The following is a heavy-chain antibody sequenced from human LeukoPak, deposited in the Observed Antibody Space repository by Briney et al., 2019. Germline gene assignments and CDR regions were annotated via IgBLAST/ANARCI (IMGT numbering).Heavy chain of an antibody. V-gene: IGHV1-2*04. Sequence: ASVKVSCKASGYTFTGYYMHWVRQAPGQGLEWMGWINPNSGGTNYAQKFQGWVTMTRDTSISTAYMELSRLRSDDTAVYYCARGAAAGRRNWFDPWGQGTLVTVSS. CDR3: ARGAAAGRRNWFDP. J-gene: IGHJ5*02. CDR2: INPNSGGT. D-gene: IGHD6-13*01. CDR1: GYTFTGYY.